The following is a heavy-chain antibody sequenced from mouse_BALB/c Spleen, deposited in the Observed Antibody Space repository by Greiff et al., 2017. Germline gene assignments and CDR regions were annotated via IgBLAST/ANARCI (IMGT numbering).Heavy chain of an antibody. CDR1: GFTFTDYY. J-gene: IGHJ4*01. V-gene: IGHV7-3*02. CDR3: ARGPIWGDAMDY. CDR2: IRNKANGYTT. Sequence: EVMLVESGGGLVQPGGSLRLSCATSGFTFTDYYMSWVRQPPGKALEWLGFIRNKANGYTTEYSASVKGRFTISRDNSQSILYLQMNTLRAEDSATYYCARGPIWGDAMDYWGQGTSVTVSS. D-gene: IGHD1-1*02.